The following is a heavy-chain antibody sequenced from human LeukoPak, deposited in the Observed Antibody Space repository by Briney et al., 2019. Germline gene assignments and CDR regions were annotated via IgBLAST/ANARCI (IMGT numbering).Heavy chain of an antibody. D-gene: IGHD5/OR15-5a*01. Sequence: GGSLRLSCAASGFTFSSYWMHWVRQAPGKGLVWVSRINSDGSSTSYADSVKGRFTISRDNAKNTLYLQMNSLRAEDTAVYYCAREGLRDSFDYWGQGTLVTVSS. J-gene: IGHJ4*02. CDR1: GFTFSSYW. CDR3: AREGLRDSFDY. CDR2: INSDGSST. V-gene: IGHV3-74*01.